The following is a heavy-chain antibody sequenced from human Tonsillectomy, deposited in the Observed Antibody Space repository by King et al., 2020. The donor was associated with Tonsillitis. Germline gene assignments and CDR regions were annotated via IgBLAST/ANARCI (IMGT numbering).Heavy chain of an antibody. CDR2: MNPNSGNT. Sequence: QLVQSGAEVKKPGASVKVSCKASGYTFTSYDINWVRQATGQGLEWMGWMNPNSGNTGYAQKFQGRVTMTRNTSISTAYMELSSLRSEDTAVYYCAGAFRTVTTGQTYYFDYWGQGTLVTVSS. D-gene: IGHD4-17*01. CDR1: GYTFTSYD. J-gene: IGHJ4*02. V-gene: IGHV1-8*01. CDR3: AGAFRTVTTGQTYYFDY.